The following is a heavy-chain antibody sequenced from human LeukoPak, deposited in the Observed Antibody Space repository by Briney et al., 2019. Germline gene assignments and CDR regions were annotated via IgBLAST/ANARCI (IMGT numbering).Heavy chain of an antibody. V-gene: IGHV4-34*01. CDR2: INHRAST. D-gene: IGHD2-2*01. CDR3: ARGQVPAARGHNWFDP. CDR1: GYSFSDYY. J-gene: IGHJ5*02. Sequence: SETLSLTCAVYGYSFSDYYWNWIRQPPGKGLEWIVEINHRASTNYNPSLQRRVTISVDTSKNQFSLRLSSVTAADTAVYFCARGQVPAARGHNWFDPWGLGTLVTVSS.